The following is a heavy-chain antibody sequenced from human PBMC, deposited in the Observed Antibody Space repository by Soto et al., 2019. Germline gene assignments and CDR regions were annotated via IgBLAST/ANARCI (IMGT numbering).Heavy chain of an antibody. CDR3: ARAVAGQVRSAWTWLDY. V-gene: IGHV3-30-3*01. CDR2: IPSDGSAQ. CDR1: GFTFRDYA. Sequence: QVQLVESGGGVVQPGRSLRLSCEASGFTFRDYAMHWVRQAPGKGLEWVAAIPSDGSAQHYADSVKGRFSISRDNSKNTLSLQMNSIRPEDAAIYYCARAVAGQVRSAWTWLDYWGQGTLVTVSS. J-gene: IGHJ4*02. D-gene: IGHD1-1*01.